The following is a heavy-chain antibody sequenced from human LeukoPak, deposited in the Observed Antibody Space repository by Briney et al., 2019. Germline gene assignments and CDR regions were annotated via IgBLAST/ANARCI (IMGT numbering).Heavy chain of an antibody. J-gene: IGHJ2*01. Sequence: ASVKVSCKASGYTFTSYYMHWVRQAPGQGLEWMGIINPSGGSTSYAQKFQGRVTMTRDTSTSTVYMELSSPRSEDTAVYYCARDADYYDSSGYYRALNLWGRGTLVTVSS. CDR1: GYTFTSYY. D-gene: IGHD3-22*01. CDR3: ARDADYYDSSGYYRALNL. V-gene: IGHV1-46*01. CDR2: INPSGGST.